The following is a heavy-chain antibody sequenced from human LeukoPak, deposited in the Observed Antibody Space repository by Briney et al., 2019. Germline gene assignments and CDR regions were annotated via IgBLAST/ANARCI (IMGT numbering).Heavy chain of an antibody. CDR3: ARWFGELLGGSYNWIRDY. Sequence: GASVRVSCKASGYTFTGYYIHWVRQAPGQGLEWMGWINPNSGGTNYAQKFQGRVTMTRDTSISTAYMELSRLRSDDTAVYYCARWFGELLGGSYNWIRDYWGQGTLVTVSS. V-gene: IGHV1-2*02. CDR1: GYTFTGYY. J-gene: IGHJ4*02. CDR2: INPNSGGT. D-gene: IGHD3-10*01.